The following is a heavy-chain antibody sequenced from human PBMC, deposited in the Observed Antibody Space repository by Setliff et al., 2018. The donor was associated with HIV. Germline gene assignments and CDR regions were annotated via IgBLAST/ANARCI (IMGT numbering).Heavy chain of an antibody. CDR1: DYSISSGYY. Sequence: SETLSLTCAVSDYSISSGYYWGWIRQPPGKGLEWIGSIYHSGSTYYNPSLKSRVTISVDTSTNLFSLNLSSVTAADTAVYYCARPDGRSCGGDCYLLGYFDLWGRGTLVTVSS. D-gene: IGHD2-21*02. V-gene: IGHV4-38-2*01. CDR2: IYHSGST. CDR3: ARPDGRSCGGDCYLLGYFDL. J-gene: IGHJ2*01.